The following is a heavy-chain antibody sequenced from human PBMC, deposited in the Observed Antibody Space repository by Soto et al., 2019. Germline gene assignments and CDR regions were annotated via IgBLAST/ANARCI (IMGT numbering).Heavy chain of an antibody. J-gene: IGHJ4*02. V-gene: IGHV3-33*01. D-gene: IGHD3-10*01. CDR3: VVRDPTTNDY. Sequence: QVQLVESGGGVVQPGRSLRLSCAASGFTFSSYGMHWVRQAPGKGLEWVAVIWYDGSNKYYADSVKGRFTISRDNSKNPLYLQMNSLRAEDTAVYYCVVRDPTTNDYWGQGTLVTVSS. CDR2: IWYDGSNK. CDR1: GFTFSSYG.